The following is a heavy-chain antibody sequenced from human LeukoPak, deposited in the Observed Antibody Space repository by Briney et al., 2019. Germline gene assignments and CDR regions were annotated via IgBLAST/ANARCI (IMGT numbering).Heavy chain of an antibody. Sequence: PSETLSLTCTVSGGSISTYYWSWIRQAAGKGLEWIGRIYVDASTNYNPSLKSRVTMSVDTSKNQFSLNLSSVTAADTAVYYCAREDRASGRGLDPWGQGTLVTVSS. J-gene: IGHJ5*02. D-gene: IGHD3-10*01. CDR3: AREDRASGRGLDP. V-gene: IGHV4-4*07. CDR2: IYVDAST. CDR1: GGSISTYY.